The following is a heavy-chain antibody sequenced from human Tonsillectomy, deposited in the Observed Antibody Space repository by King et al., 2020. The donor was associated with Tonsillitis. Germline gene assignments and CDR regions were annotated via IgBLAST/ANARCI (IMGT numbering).Heavy chain of an antibody. J-gene: IGHJ6*02. V-gene: IGHV3-15*01. CDR1: GFTFSNAW. Sequence: VQLVESGGGLVKPGGSLRLSCAASGFTFSNAWMSWVRQAPGKGLEWVGRIKSKTDGGTTDYAAPVKGRFSISRDDSKNTLYLQMNSLKTEDTAVYYCPTKSSLHRSGMDFWGRGTTVTVSS. CDR3: PTKSSLHRSGMDF. CDR2: IKSKTDGGTT.